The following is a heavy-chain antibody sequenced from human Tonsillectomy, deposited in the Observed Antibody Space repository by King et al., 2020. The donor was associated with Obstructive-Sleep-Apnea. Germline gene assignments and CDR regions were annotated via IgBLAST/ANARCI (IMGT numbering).Heavy chain of an antibody. CDR1: GFTFDDYV. CDR3: AKDSWGSSSPYYYYGIDV. Sequence: VQLVESGGVVVQPGGSLRLSCAASGFTFDDYVMHWVRQAPGKGLEWVSLITWDGGSTYYADSVKGRFTISRDNSKNSLYLQMNSLRAEDTALYYCAKDSWGSSSPYYYYGIDVWGQGTTVTVSS. V-gene: IGHV3-43D*03. J-gene: IGHJ6*02. CDR2: ITWDGGST. D-gene: IGHD6-6*01.